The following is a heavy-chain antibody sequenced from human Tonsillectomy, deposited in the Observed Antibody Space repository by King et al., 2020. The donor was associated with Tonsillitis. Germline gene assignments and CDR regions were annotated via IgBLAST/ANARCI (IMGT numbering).Heavy chain of an antibody. V-gene: IGHV4-34*01. CDR2: INHSGST. Sequence: VQLQQWGAGLLKPSETLSLTCAVYGGSFSGYYWSWIRQPPGKGLEWIGEINHSGSTNYNPSLKSRVTISVDTSKNQFSLKLSSVTAADTAVYYCARGLGSSGYYRRGPHILDDWGQGTLVTVSS. CDR3: ARGLGSSGYYRRGPHILDD. J-gene: IGHJ4*02. D-gene: IGHD3-22*01. CDR1: GGSFSGYY.